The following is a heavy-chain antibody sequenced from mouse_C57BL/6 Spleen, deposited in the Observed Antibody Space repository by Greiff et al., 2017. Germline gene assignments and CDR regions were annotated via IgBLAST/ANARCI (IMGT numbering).Heavy chain of an antibody. CDR1: GFNINDDY. D-gene: IGHD1-1*01. CDR2: IDPENGDT. V-gene: IGHV14-4*01. CDR3: TRIRRYYLDY. J-gene: IGHJ2*01. Sequence: VQLQQSGAELVRPGASVKLSCTASGFNINDDYMHWVKQRPEQGLEWIGWIDPENGDTEYASKFQGKATITADTSSNTAYLQLSSLTSEDTAVYYCTRIRRYYLDYWGQGTTLTVSS.